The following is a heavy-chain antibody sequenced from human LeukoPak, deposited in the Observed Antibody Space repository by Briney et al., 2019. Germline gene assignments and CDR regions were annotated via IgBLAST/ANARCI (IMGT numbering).Heavy chain of an antibody. CDR1: GFTFSNYA. CDR3: ARDHSGYDYWFDY. J-gene: IGHJ4*02. D-gene: IGHD5-12*01. V-gene: IGHV3-30-3*01. Sequence: GGSLRLSCAASGFTFSNYAMHWVRQAPHKGLEWVAVISYDGSTKYYADSVKGRFTISRDNSKNTLSLHMASLTVEDTAMYYCARDHSGYDYWFDYWGQRTLVTVSS. CDR2: ISYDGSTK.